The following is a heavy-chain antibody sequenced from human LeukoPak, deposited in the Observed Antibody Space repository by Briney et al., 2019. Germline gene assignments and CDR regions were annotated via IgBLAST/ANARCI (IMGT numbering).Heavy chain of an antibody. CDR1: GFTFSNAW. CDR3: PKRITVAAGIYFDS. Sequence: GGSLRLSCAASGFTFSNAWMSWVRQAPGKGLEWVGRIKSKTDGGTTYYATPVKGRFTISRDDSKYTLYLQMNSVKTEDTPVYFCPKRITVAAGIYFDSWGQGTLVTVSS. V-gene: IGHV3-15*01. J-gene: IGHJ4*02. D-gene: IGHD6-19*01. CDR2: IKSKTDGGTT.